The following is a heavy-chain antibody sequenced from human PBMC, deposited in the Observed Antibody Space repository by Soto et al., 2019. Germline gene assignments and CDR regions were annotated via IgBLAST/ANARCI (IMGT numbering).Heavy chain of an antibody. D-gene: IGHD6-19*01. V-gene: IGHV4-34*01. CDR2: NNHSGST. CDR1: GGSFSGYY. Sequence: QVQLQQWGAGLLKPSETLSLTCAVYGGSFSGYYWSWIRQPPGKGLEWIGENNHSGSTNYNPSLKRRVTISVDTSKTPCSLKLSSVTAADTAVYYCAKTHGRAVAGERGCFDYWGQGTLVTVSS. CDR3: AKTHGRAVAGERGCFDY. J-gene: IGHJ4*02.